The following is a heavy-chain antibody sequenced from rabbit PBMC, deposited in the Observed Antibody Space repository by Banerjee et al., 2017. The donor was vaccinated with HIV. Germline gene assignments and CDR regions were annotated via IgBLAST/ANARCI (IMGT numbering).Heavy chain of an antibody. CDR2: IYAGSRDTT. D-gene: IGHD4-1*01. V-gene: IGHV1S45*01. CDR3: ARDLAGVIGWNFGL. CDR1: GIDFSSSYY. J-gene: IGHJ4*01. Sequence: QEQLEESGGALVKPGASLTLTCKASGIDFSSSYYMCWVRQVPGKGLEYIGCIYAGSRDTTYYASGAKGRFTISKTASTMVTLQMTSLTAADTATYFCARDLAGVIGWNFGLWGPGTLVTVS.